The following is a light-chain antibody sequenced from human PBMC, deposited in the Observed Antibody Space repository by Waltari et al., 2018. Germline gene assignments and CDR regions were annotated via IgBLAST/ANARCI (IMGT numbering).Light chain of an antibody. Sequence: DIQMTHSPSSLSASVGDRVSMTCRASQGINIYLAWYQQKPGKVPKLLIYAASTLQSGVPSRFSGSGSGTDFTLTISSLQPDDVATYYCQNYNSAPRTFGQGTKVEIK. CDR3: QNYNSAPRT. J-gene: IGKJ1*01. CDR2: AAS. V-gene: IGKV1-27*01. CDR1: QGINIY.